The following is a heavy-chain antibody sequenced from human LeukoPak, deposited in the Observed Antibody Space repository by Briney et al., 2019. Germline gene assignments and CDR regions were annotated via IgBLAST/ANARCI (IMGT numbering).Heavy chain of an antibody. CDR1: GYTFTSYY. D-gene: IGHD1-7*01. J-gene: IGHJ4*02. CDR2: INPSGGST. CDR3: ARKSRGTGTAYYFDY. V-gene: IGHV1-46*01. Sequence: ASVKVSCKASGYTFTSYYMHWVRQAPGQGLEWMGIINPSGGSTSYAQKFQGRVTMTRDMSTSTVYVELSSLRSEDTAVYYCARKSRGTGTAYYFDYWGQGTLVTVSS.